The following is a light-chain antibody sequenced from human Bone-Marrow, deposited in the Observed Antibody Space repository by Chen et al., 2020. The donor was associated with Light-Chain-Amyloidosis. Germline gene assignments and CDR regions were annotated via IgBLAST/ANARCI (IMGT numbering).Light chain of an antibody. J-gene: IGLJ2*01. CDR3: QSADSSGTYEGI. CDR1: DLPTKY. CDR2: RDT. V-gene: IGLV3-25*03. Sequence: SYELTQPPSVSVSPGQTARITCSGDDLPTKYAYWYQQKPGQAPVLVIHRDTERPSGISERFSGSSAGTTATLTISGVQAADEAYYHCQSADSSGTYEGIFGGGTKLTVL.